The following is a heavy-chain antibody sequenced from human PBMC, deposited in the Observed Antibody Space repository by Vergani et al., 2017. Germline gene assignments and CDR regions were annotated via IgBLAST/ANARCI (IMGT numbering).Heavy chain of an antibody. CDR2: IKQDGSEK. CDR3: ARELGAYDY. CDR1: GFTFSSYC. V-gene: IGHV3-7*01. D-gene: IGHD1-26*01. J-gene: IGHJ4*02. Sequence: EVQLVESGGGLDQPGGSLRLSCAASGFTFSSYCMSWVRQAPGKGLEWVANIKQDGSEKYYVDSVKGRFTISRDNAKNSLYLQMNSLRAEDTAVYYCARELGAYDYWGQGTLVTVSS.